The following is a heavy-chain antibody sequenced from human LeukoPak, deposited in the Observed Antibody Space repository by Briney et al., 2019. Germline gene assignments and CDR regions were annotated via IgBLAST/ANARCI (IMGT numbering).Heavy chain of an antibody. CDR2: IYYSGST. D-gene: IGHD7-27*01. Sequence: SETLSLTCTVSGESISGFYWTWIRQPPGKGLEWIGYIYYSGSTSYSPSLKSRVTISADTSQNQFSLKLSSVTAADTAVYYCASRKLGNDYWGQGTLVTVSS. J-gene: IGHJ4*02. CDR1: GESISGFY. V-gene: IGHV4-59*01. CDR3: ASRKLGNDY.